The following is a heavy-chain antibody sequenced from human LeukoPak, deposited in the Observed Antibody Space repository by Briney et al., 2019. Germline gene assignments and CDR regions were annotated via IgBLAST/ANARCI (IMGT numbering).Heavy chain of an antibody. D-gene: IGHD1-26*01. Sequence: KPSETLSLTCAVYGGSFSDYHWSWIRQPPGKGLEWIGEINHSGTTKYNPSLKSRVTISVDTSKNQFSLKLGSVTAADTSVYYCARRPPNSGSYYGPSGLDYWGQGTLVTVSS. CDR3: ARRPPNSGSYYGPSGLDY. CDR2: INHSGTT. V-gene: IGHV4-34*01. CDR1: GGSFSDYH. J-gene: IGHJ4*02.